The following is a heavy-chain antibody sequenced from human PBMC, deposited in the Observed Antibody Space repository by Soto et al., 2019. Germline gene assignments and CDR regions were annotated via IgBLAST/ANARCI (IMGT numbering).Heavy chain of an antibody. CDR2: IYHSGST. J-gene: IGHJ4*02. V-gene: IGHV4-59*12. D-gene: IGHD5-18*01. Sequence: SETLSLRCPVSRRSISSYYWILIRLPPGKGMESIGYIYHSGSTNYNPYLKSGVTISVDTSKNQFSLKPSSVTAADTAVYYCASGYISPSDYGGQGTLVTVSS. CDR1: RRSISSYY. CDR3: ASGYISPSDY.